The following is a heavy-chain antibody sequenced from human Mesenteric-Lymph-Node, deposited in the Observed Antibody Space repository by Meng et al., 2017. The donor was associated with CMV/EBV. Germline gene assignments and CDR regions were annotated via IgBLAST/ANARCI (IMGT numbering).Heavy chain of an antibody. CDR1: GGTFSSYA. Sequence: SCKASGGTFSSYAISWVRQAPGQGLEWMGIIKSDGDTKIYAEKYHDRLTKTRDTSTSTLYQELSSLGSGDTAVYYCAREQRHTYFFDSWGRGALVTVSS. V-gene: IGHV1-46*01. CDR3: AREQRHTYFFDS. D-gene: IGHD1-1*01. J-gene: IGHJ4*02. CDR2: IKSDGDTK.